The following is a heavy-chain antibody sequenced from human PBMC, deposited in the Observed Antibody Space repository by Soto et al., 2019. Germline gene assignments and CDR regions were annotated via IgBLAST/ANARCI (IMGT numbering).Heavy chain of an antibody. CDR3: AGLSGYSSPSYYYYGMDV. Sequence: GESLKISCKGSGYSFTSYWISWVRQMPGKGLGWMGRIDTSDSYTNYSPSFQGHVTISADKSISTVYLQWSSLKASGTAMYYCAGLSGYSSPSYYYYGMDVWGQGTTVTVSS. D-gene: IGHD6-6*01. CDR1: GYSFTSYW. J-gene: IGHJ6*02. CDR2: IDTSDSYT. V-gene: IGHV5-10-1*01.